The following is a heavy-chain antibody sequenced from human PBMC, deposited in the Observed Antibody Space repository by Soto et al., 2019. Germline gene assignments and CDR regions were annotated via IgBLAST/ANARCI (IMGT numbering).Heavy chain of an antibody. Sequence: PGESLKISCKGSGYSFTSYWIGWVRQMPGKGLEWMGIIYPGDSDTRYSPSFQGQVTISADKSISTAYLQWSSLKASGNAMYYCTKTSVTGKYYSCMDVCGKETTGTVSS. J-gene: IGHJ6*04. CDR3: TKTSVTGKYYSCMDV. CDR2: IYPGDSDT. CDR1: GYSFTSYW. D-gene: IGHD4-4*01. V-gene: IGHV5-51*01.